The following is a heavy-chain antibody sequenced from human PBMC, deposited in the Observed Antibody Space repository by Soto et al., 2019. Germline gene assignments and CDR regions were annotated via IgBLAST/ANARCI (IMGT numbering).Heavy chain of an antibody. CDR3: ARAEDVGYCSSTSCPPSDY. CDR2: MNPNSGNT. D-gene: IGHD2-2*01. J-gene: IGHJ4*02. CDR1: GYTFTSYD. Sequence: ASVKVSCKASGYTFTSYDINWVRQATGQGLEWMGWMNPNSGNTGYAQKFQGRVTMTRNTSISTAYMELSSLRSEDTAVYYCARAEDVGYCSSTSCPPSDYWSQGTLVTVSS. V-gene: IGHV1-8*01.